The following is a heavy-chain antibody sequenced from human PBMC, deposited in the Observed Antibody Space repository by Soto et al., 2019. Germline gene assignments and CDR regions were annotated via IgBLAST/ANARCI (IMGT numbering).Heavy chain of an antibody. CDR2: ISGSGGST. D-gene: IGHD5-12*01. Sequence: EVQLLESGGGLVQPGGSLRLSCAASGFTFSSYAMSWVRQAPGKGLEWVSAISGSGGSTYYADSVKGRFTISRDNSKNTLYLQMNSLRAEDTAVYYCANDGVATIRLDGWPGDYYYGMDVWGQGTTVTVSS. V-gene: IGHV3-23*01. J-gene: IGHJ6*02. CDR3: ANDGVATIRLDGWPGDYYYGMDV. CDR1: GFTFSSYA.